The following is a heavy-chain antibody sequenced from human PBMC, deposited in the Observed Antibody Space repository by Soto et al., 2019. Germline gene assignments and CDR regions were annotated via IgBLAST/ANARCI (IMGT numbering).Heavy chain of an antibody. CDR1: GGSITSYY. J-gene: IGHJ4*02. V-gene: IGHV4-59*01. D-gene: IGHD3-10*01. CDR2: VYYNGST. Sequence: SETLSLTCSVSGGSITSYYWGWIRQPPGKGLEWIGYVYYNGSTNYNTSLKSRVTISIGASKSQFSLKLSSVTAEDTAVYYCANSKEGRGEGFFAYWGQGNLVTVSS. CDR3: ANSKEGRGEGFFAY.